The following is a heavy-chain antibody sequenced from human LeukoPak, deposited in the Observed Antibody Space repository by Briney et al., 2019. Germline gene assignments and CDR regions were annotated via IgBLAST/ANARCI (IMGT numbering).Heavy chain of an antibody. J-gene: IGHJ4*02. CDR2: ISYDGSDK. D-gene: IGHD2-2*01. V-gene: IGHV3-30*01. CDR1: GFTFRSYA. CDR3: ARGYCSSTFCDLDFDY. Sequence: GGSLRLSCAASGFTFRSYAMHWVRQAPGKGLEWVAIISYDGSDKYYADSVRGRFTISRDNSKNTLYLQMNGLRLEDTAVYYCARGYCSSTFCDLDFDYWSQGTLVTVSS.